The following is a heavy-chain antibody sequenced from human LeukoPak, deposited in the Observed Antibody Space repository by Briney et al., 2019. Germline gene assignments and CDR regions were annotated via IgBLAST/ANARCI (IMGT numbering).Heavy chain of an antibody. CDR1: GGSISSGGYY. CDR3: AREAGGAAAGNPFDY. CDR2: IYYSGST. D-gene: IGHD6-13*01. V-gene: IGHV4-31*03. J-gene: IGHJ4*02. Sequence: PSETLSLTCTVSGGSISSGGYYWSWLRQHPGKGLEWIGYIYYSGSTYYNPSLKSRVTISVDTSKNQFSLKLSSVTAADTAVYYCAREAGGAAAGNPFDYWGQGTLVTVSS.